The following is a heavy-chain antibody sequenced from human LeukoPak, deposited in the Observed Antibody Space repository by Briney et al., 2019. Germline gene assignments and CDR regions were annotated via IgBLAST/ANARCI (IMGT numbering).Heavy chain of an antibody. Sequence: SQTLSLTCAISGDSVSSLNGAWNWIRQSPSRGLEWLGRTYYRPKWYTDYAASMKGRISINADTSKNQFSLQLNSVTPEDTAVYYCARDVGNSGWYTFDYWGQGTLVTVSS. CDR3: ARDVGNSGWYTFDY. CDR1: GDSVSSLNGA. CDR2: TYYRPKWYT. D-gene: IGHD6-19*01. V-gene: IGHV6-1*01. J-gene: IGHJ4*02.